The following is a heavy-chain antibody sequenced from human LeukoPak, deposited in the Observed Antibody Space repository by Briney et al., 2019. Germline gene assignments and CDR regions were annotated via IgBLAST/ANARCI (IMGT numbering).Heavy chain of an antibody. J-gene: IGHJ4*02. D-gene: IGHD6-19*01. CDR2: IYYSGST. CDR1: GGSISSSSYY. V-gene: IGHV4-39*07. CDR3: ARDPSGWYYFDY. Sequence: SETLSLTCTVSGGSISSSSYYWGWIRQPPGKGLEWIGSIYYSGSTYYNPSLKSRVTISVDTSKDQFSLKLSSVTAADTAVYYCARDPSGWYYFDYWGQGTLVTVSS.